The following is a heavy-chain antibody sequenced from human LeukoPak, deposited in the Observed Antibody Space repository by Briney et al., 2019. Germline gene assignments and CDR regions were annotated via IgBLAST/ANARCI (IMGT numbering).Heavy chain of an antibody. CDR2: ISSSSSYI. D-gene: IGHD3-10*01. Sequence: GGSLRLSCAASGFTFSSYSMNWVRQAPGKGLEWVSSISSSSSYIYYADSVKGRFTISRDNSKNTLYLQMNSLRAEDTAVYYCAKDRTRITMVRGVLDYWGQGTLVSVSS. CDR3: AKDRTRITMVRGVLDY. J-gene: IGHJ4*02. V-gene: IGHV3-21*04. CDR1: GFTFSSYS.